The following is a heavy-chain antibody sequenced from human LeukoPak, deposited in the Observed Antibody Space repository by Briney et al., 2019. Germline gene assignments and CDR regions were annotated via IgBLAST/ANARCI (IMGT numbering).Heavy chain of an antibody. D-gene: IGHD3-22*01. V-gene: IGHV3-64*01. CDR3: ARSMRGAYYYDSSGSFDI. CDR2: ISSNGGST. J-gene: IGHJ3*02. Sequence: GGSLRLSCAASGFTFSSYAMHWVRQAPGKGLEYVSAISSNGGSTYYANSVKGRFTISRDSSKNTLYLQMGSLRAEDMAVYYCARSMRGAYYYDSSGSFDIWGQGTMVTVSS. CDR1: GFTFSSYA.